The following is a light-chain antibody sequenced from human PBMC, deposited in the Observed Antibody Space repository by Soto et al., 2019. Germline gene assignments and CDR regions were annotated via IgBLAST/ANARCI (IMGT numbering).Light chain of an antibody. J-gene: IGLJ1*01. CDR3: KSYAGSNTYV. V-gene: IGLV2-8*01. CDR1: KNDIGVYDF. Sequence: QSVLTQPPPASGSPGQSVTISCTGTKNDIGVYDFVPWYQHHPGKAPRLIIYEVVQRPSGVPDRFSGSKSGNTASLTVAGLQAADGADYFCKSYAGSNTYVFGSGTKVTV. CDR2: EVV.